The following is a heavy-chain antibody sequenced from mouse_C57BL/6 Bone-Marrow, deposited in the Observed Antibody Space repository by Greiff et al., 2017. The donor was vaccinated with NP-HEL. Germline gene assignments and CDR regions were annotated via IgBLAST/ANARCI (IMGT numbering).Heavy chain of an antibody. D-gene: IGHD1-1*01. V-gene: IGHV3-6*01. J-gene: IGHJ1*03. CDR1: GYSITSGYY. Sequence: EVQLQESGPGLVKPSQSLSLTCSVSGYSITSGYYWNWIRQFPGNKLEWLGYISYDGSNNYNPSLKNRISITRDTSKNQFFLKLNSVTTEDTATYYCARESLGYCGSSFYWYFDVWGTGTTVTVSS. CDR3: ARESLGYCGSSFYWYFDV. CDR2: ISYDGSN.